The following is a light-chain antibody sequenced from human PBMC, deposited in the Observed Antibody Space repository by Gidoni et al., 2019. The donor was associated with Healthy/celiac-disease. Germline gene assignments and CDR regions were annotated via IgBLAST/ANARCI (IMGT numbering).Light chain of an antibody. V-gene: IGLV2-23*03. CDR3: CSYAGSSTFEGV. CDR2: EGS. J-gene: IGLJ3*02. CDR1: SSDVGSYNL. Sequence: QSALTQPDSVSGSPGQSITISCTGTSSDVGSYNLVSWYQQHPGKAPKLMIYEGSKRPSGVSNRFSGSKSGNTASLTISGLQAEDEADYYCCSYAGSSTFEGVFGGGTKLTVL.